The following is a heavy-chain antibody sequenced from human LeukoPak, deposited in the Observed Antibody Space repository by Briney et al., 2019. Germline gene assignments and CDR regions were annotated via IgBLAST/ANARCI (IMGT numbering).Heavy chain of an antibody. D-gene: IGHD2/OR15-2a*01. CDR1: GGSISSGYW. V-gene: IGHV4-4*02. J-gene: IGHJ4*02. Sequence: SETLSLTCDVSGGSISSGYWWSWVRQSPVKGLEWIAEIHHSGSANYNPSLKSRVTISVDKSKNQFSVMLTPVTAADTAVYYCARNAYYSGEYWGQGTLVTVSS. CDR2: IHHSGSA. CDR3: ARNAYYSGEY.